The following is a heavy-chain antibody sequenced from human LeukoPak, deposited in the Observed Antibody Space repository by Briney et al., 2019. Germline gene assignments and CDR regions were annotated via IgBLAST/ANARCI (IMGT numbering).Heavy chain of an antibody. CDR3: AREGDTAGLDY. V-gene: IGHV3-66*01. CDR1: GFTVSSNY. J-gene: IGHJ4*02. Sequence: GGSLRLSCAASGFTVSSNYMSWVRQAPGKGLEWVSVIYSGGSTYYADSVKGRFTISRDNYKNTLYLQMNSLRAEDTAVYYCAREGDTAGLDYWGQGTLVTVSS. CDR2: IYSGGST. D-gene: IGHD5-18*01.